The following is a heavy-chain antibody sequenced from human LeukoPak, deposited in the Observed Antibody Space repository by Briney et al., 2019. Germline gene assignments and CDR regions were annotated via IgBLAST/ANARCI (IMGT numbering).Heavy chain of an antibody. CDR2: INSDGSST. CDR3: ARDGVTITYYFDY. V-gene: IGHV3-74*01. J-gene: IGHJ4*02. Sequence: GGSLRLSCAASGFTFNNYAMSWVRQAPGKGLVWVSRINSDGSSTSYADSVKGRFTISRDNAKNTLYLQMNSLRAEDTAVYYCARDGVTITYYFDYWGQGTLVTVSS. D-gene: IGHD4-23*01. CDR1: GFTFNNYA.